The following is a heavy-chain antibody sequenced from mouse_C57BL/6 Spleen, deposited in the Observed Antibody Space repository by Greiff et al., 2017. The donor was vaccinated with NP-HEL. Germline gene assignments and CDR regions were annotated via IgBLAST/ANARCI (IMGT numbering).Heavy chain of an antibody. V-gene: IGHV1-55*01. CDR1: GYTFTSYW. J-gene: IGHJ1*03. Sequence: VQLQQPGAELVKPGASVKMSCKASGYTFTSYWITWVKQRPGQGLEWIGDIYPGSGSTNYNEKFKSKATLTVDTSSSTAYMQLSSLTSEESAVYYCGRRGYGSSYWYFDVWGTVTTVTVSS. D-gene: IGHD1-1*01. CDR2: IYPGSGST. CDR3: GRRGYGSSYWYFDV.